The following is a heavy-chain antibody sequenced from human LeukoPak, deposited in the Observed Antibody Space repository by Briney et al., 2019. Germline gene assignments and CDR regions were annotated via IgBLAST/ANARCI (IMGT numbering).Heavy chain of an antibody. CDR2: INPNSGGT. V-gene: IGHV1-2*02. CDR3: ARGRTMAGTEVAGDY. CDR1: EYTFTGYY. D-gene: IGHD6-19*01. J-gene: IGHJ4*02. Sequence: EASVKVSCKASEYTFTGYYMHWVRQAPGQGLEWMGWINPNSGGTNYAQKFQGRVTMTGDTSISTAYVELSGLKSDDTAVYYCARGRTMAGTEVAGDYWGQGTLVTVPS.